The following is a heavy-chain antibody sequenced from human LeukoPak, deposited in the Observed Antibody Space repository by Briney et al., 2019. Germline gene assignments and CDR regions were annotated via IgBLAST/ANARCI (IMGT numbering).Heavy chain of an antibody. J-gene: IGHJ5*02. CDR2: INPSGGST. CDR3: ARAFSLDWFDP. Sequence: ASVKVSCKASGYTFTSYYMHWVRQAPGQGLEWMGTINPSGGSTSYAQKFQGRVTMTRDTSTSTVYMELSSLRSEDTAVYYCARAFSLDWFDPWGQGTLVTVSS. V-gene: IGHV1-46*03. D-gene: IGHD3-3*01. CDR1: GYTFTSYY.